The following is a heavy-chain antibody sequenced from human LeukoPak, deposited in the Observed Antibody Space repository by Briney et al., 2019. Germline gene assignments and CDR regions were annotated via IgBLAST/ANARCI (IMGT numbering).Heavy chain of an antibody. CDR1: GFTFSSYS. CDR2: FSSSSSYI. J-gene: IGHJ4*02. V-gene: IGHV3-21*01. D-gene: IGHD3-22*01. CDR3: ARGGYYDSSGYYPIDY. Sequence: GGSLRLSCAASGFTFSSYSMNWVRQAPGKGLEWVSSFSSSSSYIYYADSVKGRFTISRDNAKNSLYLQMNSLRAEDTAVYYCARGGYYDSSGYYPIDYWGQGTLVTVSS.